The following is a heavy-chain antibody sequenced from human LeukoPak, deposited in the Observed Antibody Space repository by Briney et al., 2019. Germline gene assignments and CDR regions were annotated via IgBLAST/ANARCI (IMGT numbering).Heavy chain of an antibody. D-gene: IGHD5-24*01. Sequence: GGSLRLFCAASGFTFSNAWMSWVRQAPGKGLEWVGRIKSRTDGGTTDYAAPVKGRFTISRDDSKNTLYLQMNSLKTEDTAVYYCTTDSRDGYNYGRHFDYWGQGTLVTVSS. J-gene: IGHJ4*02. CDR3: TTDSRDGYNYGRHFDY. V-gene: IGHV3-15*01. CDR1: GFTFSNAW. CDR2: IKSRTDGGTT.